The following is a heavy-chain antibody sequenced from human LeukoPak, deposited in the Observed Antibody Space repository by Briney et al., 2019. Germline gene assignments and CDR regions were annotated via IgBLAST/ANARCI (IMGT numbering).Heavy chain of an antibody. Sequence: ASVKVSCKASGEAFSTYVFTWVRQAPGQGLEWMGRIIPIVNMVDYAEEFQGRVSITADKSTSTAYMEVSGLRSEDTAVYYCARRIGERFSAHEYFDSWGQGTQVTVSS. V-gene: IGHV1-69*04. CDR1: GEAFSTYV. J-gene: IGHJ4*02. D-gene: IGHD5-12*01. CDR3: ARRIGERFSAHEYFDS. CDR2: IIPIVNMV.